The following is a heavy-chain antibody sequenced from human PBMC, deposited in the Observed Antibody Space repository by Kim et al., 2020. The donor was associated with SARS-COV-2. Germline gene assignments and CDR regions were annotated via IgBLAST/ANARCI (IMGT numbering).Heavy chain of an antibody. CDR2: IYYSEST. Sequence: SETLSLTCTVSGGSISGSSYYWGWIRQPPGKGLEWIGTIYYSESTYSNPSLKSRVTISVDTSKNQFSLKLSSVTAADTAVYYCARPVTYYGMDVWGQGTTVTVSS. J-gene: IGHJ6*02. CDR1: GGSISGSSYY. D-gene: IGHD4-17*01. CDR3: ARPVTYYGMDV. V-gene: IGHV4-39*01.